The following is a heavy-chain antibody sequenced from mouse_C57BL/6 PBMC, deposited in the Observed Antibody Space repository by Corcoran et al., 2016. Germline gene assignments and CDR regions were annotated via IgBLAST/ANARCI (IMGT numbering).Heavy chain of an antibody. CDR2: INPNNGGT. CDR1: GYTFTDYY. V-gene: IGHV1-26*01. J-gene: IGHJ3*01. D-gene: IGHD1-2*01. Sequence: EVQLQQSGPELVKPGASVKISCKASGYTFTDYYMNWVKQSHGKSLEWIGDINPNNGGTNYNQKFKGKATLTVDKSSSTAYMELRSLSSEDSAVYYCASDYGFAYWGEGTLVTVSS. CDR3: ASDYGFAY.